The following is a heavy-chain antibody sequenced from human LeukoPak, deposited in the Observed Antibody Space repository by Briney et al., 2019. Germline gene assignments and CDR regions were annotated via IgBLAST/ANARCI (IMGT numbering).Heavy chain of an antibody. CDR1: DGSISSSNY. J-gene: IGHJ4*02. D-gene: IGHD6-19*01. Sequence: PSETLSLTCIVSDGSISSSNYWGWIRQPPGKGLEWIGSSSYTGITYYNPSLKGRVTISVDTSKNDFSLKLSSVTAADTAVYYCARGKVVAGTPGQNSWDYWGQGTLVTVSS. CDR3: ARGKVVAGTPGQNSWDY. CDR2: SSYTGIT. V-gene: IGHV4-39*07.